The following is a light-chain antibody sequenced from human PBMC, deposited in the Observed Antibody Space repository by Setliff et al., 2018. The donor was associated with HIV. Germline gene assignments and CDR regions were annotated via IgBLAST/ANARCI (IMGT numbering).Light chain of an antibody. CDR3: QSYDSSLSGYV. CDR2: AVS. V-gene: IGLV2-11*01. J-gene: IGLJ1*01. CDR1: NNDVGNNNY. Sequence: ALTQPRSVSGSPGQSVTISCTGSTNNDVGNNNYVSWYQQHPGKAPKLMIFAVSKRPSGVPARFSGSKSGNTASLTISGLQAEDEADYYCQSYDSSLSGYVFGTGTKVTVL.